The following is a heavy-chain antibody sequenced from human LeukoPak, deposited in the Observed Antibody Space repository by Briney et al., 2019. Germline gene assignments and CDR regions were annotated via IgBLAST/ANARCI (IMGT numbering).Heavy chain of an antibody. Sequence: TGGSLRLSCAASGFTFSTYAMNWVRQTPGKGLEWVSGISARGASTYYADSVKGRFTISRDNSKNSLYLQMNSLRAEDTALYYCAKDIGGIAAAGFDYWGQGTLVTVSS. CDR3: AKDIGGIAAAGFDY. D-gene: IGHD6-13*01. V-gene: IGHV3-23*01. CDR1: GFTFSTYA. CDR2: ISARGAST. J-gene: IGHJ4*02.